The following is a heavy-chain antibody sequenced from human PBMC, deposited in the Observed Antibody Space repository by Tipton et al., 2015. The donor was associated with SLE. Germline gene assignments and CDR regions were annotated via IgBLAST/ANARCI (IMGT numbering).Heavy chain of an antibody. CDR3: ARTEQWLVEYWYFDL. J-gene: IGHJ2*01. CDR1: GGSISSSNW. CDR2: IYHSGST. Sequence: TLSLTCAVSGGSISSSNWWSWVRQPPGKGLEWIGEIYHSGSTNYNPSLMSRVTISVDKSKNQFSLKLSSVTAADTAVYYCARTEQWLVEYWYFDLWGRGTLVTVSS. D-gene: IGHD6-19*01. V-gene: IGHV4-4*02.